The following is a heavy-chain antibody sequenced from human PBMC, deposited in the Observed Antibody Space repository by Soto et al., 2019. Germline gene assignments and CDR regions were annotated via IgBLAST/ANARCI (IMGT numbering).Heavy chain of an antibody. CDR2: ISAYNGNT. CDR1: GYTFTSYG. D-gene: IGHD3-22*01. CDR3: ARDYYDRSGYDSVGSYGMDV. Sequence: ASVKVSCKASGYTFTSYGISWVRQAPGQGLEWMGWISAYNGNTNYAQKLQGRVTMTTDTSTSTAYMELRSLRSDDTAVYYCARDYYDRSGYDSVGSYGMDVWGQGTTVTVSS. V-gene: IGHV1-18*04. J-gene: IGHJ6*02.